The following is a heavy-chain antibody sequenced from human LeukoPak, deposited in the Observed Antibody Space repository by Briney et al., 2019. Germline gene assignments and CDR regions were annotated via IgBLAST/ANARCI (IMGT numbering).Heavy chain of an antibody. CDR1: GYTFTSYG. Sequence: ASVKVSCKASGYTFTSYGISWVRQAPGQGLEWMGWISAYNGNTNYAQKLQGRVTMTTDTSTSTAYMELSSLRSEDTAVYYCAAGSYYDSSASIFQHWGQGTLVTVSS. CDR3: AAGSYYDSSASIFQH. CDR2: ISAYNGNT. V-gene: IGHV1-18*01. J-gene: IGHJ1*01. D-gene: IGHD3-22*01.